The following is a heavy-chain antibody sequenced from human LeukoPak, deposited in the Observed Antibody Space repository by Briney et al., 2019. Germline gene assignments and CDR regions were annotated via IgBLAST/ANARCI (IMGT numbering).Heavy chain of an antibody. Sequence: SETLSLTCTVSGGSISSSSYYWGWIRQPPGKGLEWIGSIYYSGSTYYNPSLKSRVTISVDTSKNQFSLKLSSVTAADTAVYYCARKFTYYDFWSGPYNWFDPWGQGTLVTVSS. J-gene: IGHJ5*02. D-gene: IGHD3-3*01. V-gene: IGHV4-39*07. CDR3: ARKFTYYDFWSGPYNWFDP. CDR2: IYYSGST. CDR1: GGSISSSSYY.